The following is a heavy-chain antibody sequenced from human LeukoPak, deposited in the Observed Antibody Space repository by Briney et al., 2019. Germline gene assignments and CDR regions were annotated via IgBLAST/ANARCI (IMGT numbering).Heavy chain of an antibody. CDR3: ARDHGSSGD. J-gene: IGHJ4*02. CDR2: ISYDGSNE. Sequence: GGSLRLSCAASGFSFSSYAMHWVRQAPSKGLEWVAVISYDGSNEHYADAVKGRLTISRDNSKNTLYLQMSSLRPEDTAVYSCARDHGSSGDWGQGTLVTVSS. V-gene: IGHV3-30-3*01. D-gene: IGHD6-13*01. CDR1: GFSFSSYA.